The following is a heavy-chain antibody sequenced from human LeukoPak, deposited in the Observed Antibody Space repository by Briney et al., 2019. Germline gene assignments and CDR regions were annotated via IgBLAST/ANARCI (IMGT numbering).Heavy chain of an antibody. CDR2: IIPIFGTA. CDR3: ARASGDSGYDSHY. CDR1: GGTFSSYA. Sequence: ASVKVSCKASGGTFSSYAISWVRQAPGQGLEWMAGIIPIFGTANYAQKFQGRVTITADESTSTAYMELSSLRSGDTAVYYCARASGDSGYDSHYWGQGALVTVSS. D-gene: IGHD5-12*01. J-gene: IGHJ4*02. V-gene: IGHV1-69*13.